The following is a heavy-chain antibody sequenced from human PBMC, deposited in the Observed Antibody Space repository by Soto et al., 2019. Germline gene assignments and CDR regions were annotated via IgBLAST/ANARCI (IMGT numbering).Heavy chain of an antibody. J-gene: IGHJ6*02. D-gene: IGHD6-13*01. CDR1: GFTFDDYA. CDR3: AKDIRSRSSIRFF. V-gene: IGHV3-9*01. Sequence: GGSLRLSCAASGFTFDDYAMHWVRQAPGKGLEWVSGISWNSGSIGYADSVKGRFTISRDNAKNSLYLQMNSLRAEDTALYYCAKDIRSRSSIRFFWGQGTTVTVSS. CDR2: ISWNSGSI.